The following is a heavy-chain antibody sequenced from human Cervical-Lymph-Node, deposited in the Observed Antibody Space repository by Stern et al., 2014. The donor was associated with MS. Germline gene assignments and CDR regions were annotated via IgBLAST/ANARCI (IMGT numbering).Heavy chain of an antibody. Sequence: VQLVESGGGVVQPGRSLRLSCAASGFTFSSYGMHWVRQAPGKGLEWVAVISYDGSNKYYADSVKGRFTISRDNSKNTLYLQMNSLRAEDTAVYYCAKTSTGSVWWLSDIDYWGQGTLVTVSS. J-gene: IGHJ4*02. D-gene: IGHD1-26*01. CDR1: GFTFSSYG. CDR2: ISYDGSNK. CDR3: AKTSTGSVWWLSDIDY. V-gene: IGHV3-30*18.